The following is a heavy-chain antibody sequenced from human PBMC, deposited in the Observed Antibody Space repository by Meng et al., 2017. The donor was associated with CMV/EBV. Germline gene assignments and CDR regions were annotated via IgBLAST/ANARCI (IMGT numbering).Heavy chain of an antibody. CDR2: INHSGST. CDR3: ARVGGYSSSWSRFGRGNWFDP. Sequence: SETLSLTCAVYGGSFSGYYWSWIRQPPGKGLEWIGEINHSGSTNYNPSLKSRVTISVDTSKNQFSLKLSSVTAADTAVYYRARVGGYSSSWSRFGRGNWFDPWGQGTLVTVSS. J-gene: IGHJ5*02. V-gene: IGHV4-34*01. CDR1: GGSFSGYY. D-gene: IGHD6-13*01.